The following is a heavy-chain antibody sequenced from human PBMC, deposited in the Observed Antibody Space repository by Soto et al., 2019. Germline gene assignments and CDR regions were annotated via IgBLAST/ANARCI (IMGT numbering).Heavy chain of an antibody. J-gene: IGHJ3*02. CDR1: GFSFSSYW. D-gene: IGHD1-26*01. V-gene: IGHV3-7*01. Sequence: RLSCAASGFSFSSYWMSWVRQAPGKGLEWVANMKQDGSEEYNVDSVKGRFTISRDNAKNSLYLQMNSLRAEDTAVYYCAKSGSYGIDAFDIWGQGTMVTVSS. CDR3: AKSGSYGIDAFDI. CDR2: MKQDGSEE.